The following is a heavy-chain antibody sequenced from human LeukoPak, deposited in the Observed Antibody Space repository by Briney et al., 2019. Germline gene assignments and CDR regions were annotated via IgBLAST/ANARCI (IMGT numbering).Heavy chain of an antibody. CDR2: INHSGST. CDR1: GGSFSGYY. Sequence: SETLSLTCAVYGGSFSGYYWSWIRQPPGKGLEWIGEINHSGSTNYNPSLKSRVTISVDTSKNQFSLKLSSVTAADTAVYYCVRQGSFGVVITLSYFDYWGQGTLVTVSS. J-gene: IGHJ4*02. CDR3: VRQGSFGVVITLSYFDY. V-gene: IGHV4-34*01. D-gene: IGHD3-3*01.